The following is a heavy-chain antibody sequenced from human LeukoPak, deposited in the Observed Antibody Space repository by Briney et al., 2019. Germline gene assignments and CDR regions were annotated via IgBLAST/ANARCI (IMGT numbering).Heavy chain of an antibody. V-gene: IGHV4-34*01. D-gene: IGHD2-15*01. J-gene: IGHJ3*02. CDR1: GFTFSSYA. CDR3: ARGHIVVAVATTRSDAFDM. CDR2: INHRGST. Sequence: GSLRLSCAASGFTFSSYAMHWVRQPPGKGLEWIGEINHRGSTNYNPSLKSRVTISVDTSKNQVSLKLNSVTAADTAVYYCARGHIVVAVATTRSDAFDMWGQGTMVTVSS.